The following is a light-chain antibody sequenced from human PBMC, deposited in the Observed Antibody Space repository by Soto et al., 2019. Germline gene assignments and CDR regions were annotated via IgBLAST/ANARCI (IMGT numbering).Light chain of an antibody. V-gene: IGLV2-14*01. J-gene: IGLJ2*01. CDR3: SSYTSSSTVL. CDR2: GVS. CDR1: SSDVGGYNY. Sequence: QSALTQPASVSGPPGQSITISCTGTSSDVGGYNYVSWYQQHPGKAPKLMIYGVSNRPSGVSNRFSASKSGNTASLTIPGLQAEDEADYYCSSYTSSSTVLFGGGTKLTVL.